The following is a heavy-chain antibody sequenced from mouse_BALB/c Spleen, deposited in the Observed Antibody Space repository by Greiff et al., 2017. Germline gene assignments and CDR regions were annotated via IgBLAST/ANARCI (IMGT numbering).Heavy chain of an antibody. Sequence: VQRVESGAELVRPGSSVKISCKASGYAFSSYWMNWVKQRPGQGLEWIGQIYPGDGDTNYNGKFKGKATLTADKSSSTAYMQLSSLTSEDSAVYFCARDGNYGYWGQGTTLTVSS. CDR1: GYAFSSYW. CDR3: ARDGNYGY. D-gene: IGHD2-1*01. J-gene: IGHJ2*01. V-gene: IGHV1-80*01. CDR2: IYPGDGDT.